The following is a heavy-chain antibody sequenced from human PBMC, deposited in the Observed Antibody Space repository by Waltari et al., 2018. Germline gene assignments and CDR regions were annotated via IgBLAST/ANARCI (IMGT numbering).Heavy chain of an antibody. CDR3: ARGHRGFDP. CDR2: IKPDGSEI. V-gene: IGHV3-7*01. J-gene: IGHJ5*02. CDR1: GFTFSEFW. Sequence: EAQLVESGGGLVQPGGSLRLSCAASGFTFSEFWMSWVRQAPGKGLEWVANIKPDGSEITYGDSVKGRFTISRDNAKKSLYLQMNSLRVEDTAVYYCARGHRGFDPWGRGTLVTVSS.